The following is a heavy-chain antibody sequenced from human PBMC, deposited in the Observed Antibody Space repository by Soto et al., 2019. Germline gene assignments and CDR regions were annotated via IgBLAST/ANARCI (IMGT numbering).Heavy chain of an antibody. CDR3: ARTADIVVVPAAQGHSWFDP. CDR2: MNPNSGNT. D-gene: IGHD2-2*01. Sequence: ASVKVSCKASGYTFTSYDINWVRQATGQGLEWMGWMNPNSGNTGYAQKLQGRVTMTTDTSTSTAYMELRSLRSDDTAVYYCARTADIVVVPAAQGHSWFDPWGQGTLVTVSS. CDR1: GYTFTSYD. V-gene: IGHV1-8*01. J-gene: IGHJ5*02.